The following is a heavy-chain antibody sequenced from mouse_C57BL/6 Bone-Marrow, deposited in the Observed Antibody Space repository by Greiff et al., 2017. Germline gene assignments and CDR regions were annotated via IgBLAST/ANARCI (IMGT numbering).Heavy chain of an antibody. J-gene: IGHJ1*03. Sequence: QVQLQQPGAELVRPGTSVKLSCKASGYTFTSYGMHWVKQRPGQGLEWIGVIDPFDSYTNYNQKFKGKATLTVDPSSSTAYMQLSSLTSEDSAVYYCARRYYGSSYEYFDVWGTGTTVTVSS. CDR1: GYTFTSYG. CDR3: ARRYYGSSYEYFDV. D-gene: IGHD1-1*01. CDR2: IDPFDSYT. V-gene: IGHV1-59*01.